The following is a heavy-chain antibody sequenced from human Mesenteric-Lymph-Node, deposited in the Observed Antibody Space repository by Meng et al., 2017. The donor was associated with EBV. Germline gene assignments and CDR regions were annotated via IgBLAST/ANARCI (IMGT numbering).Heavy chain of an antibody. CDR1: GGSIVTTNW. V-gene: IGHV4-4*02. D-gene: IGHD3-10*01. CDR2: IYHSGST. Sequence: QVQLQESRPGLVTPSGILSLTCAVSGGSIVTTNWWSWVRQHPGKGLEWIGEIYHSGSTLYNPSLKSRVTILVDKSENHFTLELTSLTAADTAVYYFARGSYYAGTPFDSWGQGTLVTVSS. CDR3: ARGSYYAGTPFDS. J-gene: IGHJ5*01.